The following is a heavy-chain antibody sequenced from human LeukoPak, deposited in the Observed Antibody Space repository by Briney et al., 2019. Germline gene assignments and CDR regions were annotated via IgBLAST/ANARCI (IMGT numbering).Heavy chain of an antibody. V-gene: IGHV3-23*01. Sequence: GGSLRLSCAASGFTFSRSAMTWVRQTPGKGLDWVSSISSSGNTYYADSVKGRFTISRDNSKSMLYLQMNSLRAEDTAVYYCVKGRISEDGLDFWGQGTLVTVSP. D-gene: IGHD6-13*01. CDR3: VKGRISEDGLDF. CDR1: GFTFSRSA. J-gene: IGHJ4*02. CDR2: ISSSGNT.